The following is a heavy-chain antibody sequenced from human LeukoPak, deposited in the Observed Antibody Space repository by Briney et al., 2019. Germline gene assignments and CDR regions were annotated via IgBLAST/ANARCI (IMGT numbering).Heavy chain of an antibody. V-gene: IGHV3-48*03. Sequence: GGSLRLSCAASGXTFSSYEMNWVRQAPGKGLEWVSYISSTTNIRYYADSVKGRFTISRDNAKNSLYLQMHSLRAEDTALYYCTRDVGFRFDPWGQGTLVTVSS. CDR2: ISSTTNIR. CDR1: GXTFSSYE. D-gene: IGHD2-15*01. CDR3: TRDVGFRFDP. J-gene: IGHJ5*02.